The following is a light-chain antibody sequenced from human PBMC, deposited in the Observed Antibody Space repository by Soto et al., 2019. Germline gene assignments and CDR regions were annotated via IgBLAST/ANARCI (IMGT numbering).Light chain of an antibody. CDR1: QSVSSS. J-gene: IGKJ4*01. Sequence: EIVLTQSPATLSLSPGERATLSCRASQSVSSSLAWYQQKPGQAPRLLIYDATTRVTGIPARLSGSGSGTDFTLTISSLEPEDFAVYYCQQCNNWPVTFGGGTKVEIK. CDR3: QQCNNWPVT. CDR2: DAT. V-gene: IGKV3-11*01.